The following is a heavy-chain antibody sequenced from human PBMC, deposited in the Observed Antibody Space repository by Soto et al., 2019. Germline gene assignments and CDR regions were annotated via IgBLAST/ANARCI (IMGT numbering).Heavy chain of an antibody. CDR2: ISAYNGNT. CDR3: ARPGGNWKYNWFDP. D-gene: IGHD1-20*01. V-gene: IGHV1-18*04. J-gene: IGHJ5*02. Sequence: ASVKVSCKSSGYTFTGYDMQRVRQAPGQGLEWMGWISAYNGNTNYAQKLQGRGTMTTDTSTSTAYMELRSLRSDDTAVYYCARPGGNWKYNWFDPWGQGTLVNVSS. CDR1: GYTFTGYD.